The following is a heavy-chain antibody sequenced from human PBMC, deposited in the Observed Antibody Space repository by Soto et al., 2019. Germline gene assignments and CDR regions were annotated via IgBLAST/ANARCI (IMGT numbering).Heavy chain of an antibody. V-gene: IGHV1-18*01. D-gene: IGHD3-22*01. Sequence: QVQLVQSGAEVKKPGASVKVSCKASGYTFTSYGISWVRQAPGQGLEWMGWISAYNGNTNYAQKLQGRVTMTTDTSTSKAYMELRSLRSDDTAVYYCAREHRAYYYDSSGSLDAFDIWGQGTMVTVSS. CDR2: ISAYNGNT. CDR3: AREHRAYYYDSSGSLDAFDI. J-gene: IGHJ3*02. CDR1: GYTFTSYG.